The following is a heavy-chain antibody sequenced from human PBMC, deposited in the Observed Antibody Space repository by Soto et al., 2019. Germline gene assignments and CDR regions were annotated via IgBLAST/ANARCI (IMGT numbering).Heavy chain of an antibody. CDR3: ARECSSTSGYGRMRAFDI. CDR2: SYHSGST. V-gene: IGHV4-30-2*01. CDR1: GGSISSGGYS. D-gene: IGHD2-2*01. Sequence: SETLSLTCAVSGGSISSGGYSWSWIRQPPGKCLEWIGYSYHSGSTYYNPSLKSRVTISVDRSKNHFSLKLSSVTAADTAVYYCARECSSTSGYGRMRAFDIWGQGTMVTVSS. J-gene: IGHJ3*02.